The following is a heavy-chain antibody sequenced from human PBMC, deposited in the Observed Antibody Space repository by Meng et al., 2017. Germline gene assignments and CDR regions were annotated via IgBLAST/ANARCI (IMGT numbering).Heavy chain of an antibody. Sequence: QGQRPELGPGLVKPSQTLSLTCTVSGGSISSGGYYWSWIRQHPGKGLEWIGYIYYSGSTYYNPSLKSRVTISVDTSKNQFSLKLSSVTAADTAVYYCARSLTVTTVWFDPWGQGTLVTVSS. CDR1: GGSISSGGYY. V-gene: IGHV4-31*03. CDR3: ARSLTVTTVWFDP. D-gene: IGHD4-17*01. CDR2: IYYSGST. J-gene: IGHJ5*02.